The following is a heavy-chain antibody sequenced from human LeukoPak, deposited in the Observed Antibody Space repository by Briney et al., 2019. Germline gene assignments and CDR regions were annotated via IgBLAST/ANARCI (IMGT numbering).Heavy chain of an antibody. J-gene: IGHJ3*02. V-gene: IGHV4-34*01. CDR1: GGSFSGYY. CDR3: ARGGVARSFDI. CDR2: INHSGST. Sequence: SETLSLTCAVYGGSFSGYYWSWIRQPPGKGLEWIGEINHSGSTNYNPSLKSRVTISVDTSKNQFSLKLSSVTAADTAVYYCARGGVARSFDIWGQGTMVTVSS. D-gene: IGHD2-21*01.